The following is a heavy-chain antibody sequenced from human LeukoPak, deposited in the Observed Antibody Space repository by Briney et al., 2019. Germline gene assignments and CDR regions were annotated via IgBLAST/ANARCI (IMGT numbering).Heavy chain of an antibody. CDR2: IYHSGST. V-gene: IGHV4-30-2*01. D-gene: IGHD2-2*01. Sequence: PSQTLSLTCAVSGGSISSGGYSWSWIRQPPGKGLEWIGYIYHSGSTYYNPSLKSRVTISVDRSKNQFSLKLSSVTAADTAVYYCASWVLPYCSSTSCYGNYLDYWGQGTLVTVSS. CDR1: GGSISSGGYS. J-gene: IGHJ4*02. CDR3: ASWVLPYCSSTSCYGNYLDY.